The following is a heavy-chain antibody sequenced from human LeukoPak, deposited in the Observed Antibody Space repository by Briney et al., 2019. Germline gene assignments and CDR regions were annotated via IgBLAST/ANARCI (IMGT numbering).Heavy chain of an antibody. V-gene: IGHV3-48*01. CDR3: ARSFSSGATAPDY. J-gene: IGHJ4*02. CDR1: GFTFSSYS. Sequence: GGSLRLSCAASGFTFSSYSMNWVRQAPGKGLEWVSYISSSSSTIYYADSVKGRFTISRDNAKNSLYLQMNSLRAEDTAVYYCARSFSSGATAPDYWGQGTLVTVSS. CDR2: ISSSSSTI. D-gene: IGHD1-26*01.